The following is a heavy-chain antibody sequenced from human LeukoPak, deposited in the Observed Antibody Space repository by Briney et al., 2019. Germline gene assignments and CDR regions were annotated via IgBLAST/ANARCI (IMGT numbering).Heavy chain of an antibody. J-gene: IGHJ3*02. V-gene: IGHV4-34*01. Sequence: SETLSLTCTVSGGSIRSYFWSWIRQPPGKGLEWIGEINHSGSTNYNPSLKSRVTISVDTSKNQFSLKLSSVTAADTAVYYCARASIAARDAFDIWGQGTMVTVSS. CDR1: GGSIRSYF. D-gene: IGHD6-6*01. CDR2: INHSGST. CDR3: ARASIAARDAFDI.